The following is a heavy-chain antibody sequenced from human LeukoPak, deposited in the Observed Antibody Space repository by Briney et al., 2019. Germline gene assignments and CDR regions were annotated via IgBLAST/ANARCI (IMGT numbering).Heavy chain of an antibody. V-gene: IGHV3-30-3*01. CDR1: GFTFSSYA. CDR3: AKDKSGVSDWFDP. Sequence: GGSLRLSCAASGFTFSSYAMHWVRQAPGKGLEWVSIISYDGSNKYYADSMKGRFTISRDNSKNTLYPQMNSLRAEDTAVYYCAKDKSGVSDWFDPWGQGTLVTVSS. CDR2: ISYDGSNK. D-gene: IGHD3-10*01. J-gene: IGHJ5*02.